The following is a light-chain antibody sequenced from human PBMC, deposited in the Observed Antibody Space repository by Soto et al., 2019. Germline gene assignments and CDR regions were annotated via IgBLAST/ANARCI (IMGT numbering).Light chain of an antibody. V-gene: IGKV3D-15*01. J-gene: IGKJ4*01. Sequence: EIVMAQSPATLSVSPGERATLSCWASQSVSSNLAWYQQKPGQAPRLLIYDVSTRATGIPTRFSGSGSGTEFMITISSLQSEDFAANSCRQYNSCPLTFGRGIKVDIX. CDR3: RQYNSCPLT. CDR1: QSVSSN. CDR2: DVS.